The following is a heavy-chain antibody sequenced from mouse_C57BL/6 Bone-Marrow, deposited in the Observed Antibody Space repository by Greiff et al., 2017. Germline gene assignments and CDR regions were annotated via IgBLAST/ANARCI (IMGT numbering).Heavy chain of an antibody. Sequence: QVQLKESGAELVKPGASVKMSCKASGYTFTSYWITWVKQRPGQGLEWIGDIYPGSGSTNYNEKFKSKATLTVDTSSSTAYMQLSSLTSEDSAVYYCAREDYPGLVAYWGQGTLVTVSA. CDR2: IYPGSGST. CDR3: AREDYPGLVAY. J-gene: IGHJ3*01. V-gene: IGHV1-55*01. D-gene: IGHD5-5*01. CDR1: GYTFTSYW.